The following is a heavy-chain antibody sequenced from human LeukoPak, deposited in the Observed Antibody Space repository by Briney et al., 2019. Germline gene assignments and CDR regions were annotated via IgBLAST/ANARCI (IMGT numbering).Heavy chain of an antibody. J-gene: IGHJ6*02. CDR1: GGSVSSGSYY. V-gene: IGHV4-61*01. Sequence: PSETLSLTCIVSGGSVSSGSYYWSWIRQPPGKGLEWIGYIYNSVRTNYNPSLKSRVTISVDTSKNQLSLKLSSVTAADTAVYFCVRDLVATIDHYCYGMDVWGQGTTVTVSS. CDR2: IYNSVRT. CDR3: VRDLVATIDHYCYGMDV. D-gene: IGHD5-12*01.